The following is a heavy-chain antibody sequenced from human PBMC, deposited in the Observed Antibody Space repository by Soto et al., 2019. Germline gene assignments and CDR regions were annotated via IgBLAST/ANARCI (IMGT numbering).Heavy chain of an antibody. CDR2: IYDSGTT. D-gene: IGHD3-10*01. CDR3: ARGEIRGGFDI. CDR1: GGSINGNDYY. Sequence: QVQLQESGPGLVRPSQTLSLTCTVSGGSINGNDYYWSWIRQSPGKGLEWIGYIYDSGTTLYSPSFRSRVTISGDTSSNHFSLKRTSVTAADTAVYFCARGEIRGGFDIWGQGTMVTVSS. V-gene: IGHV4-30-4*01. J-gene: IGHJ3*02.